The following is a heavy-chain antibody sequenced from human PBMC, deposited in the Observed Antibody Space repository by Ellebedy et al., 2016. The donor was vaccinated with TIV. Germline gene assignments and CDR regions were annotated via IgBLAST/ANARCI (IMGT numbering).Heavy chain of an antibody. CDR2: IRGKPSGGTT. Sequence: PGGSLRLSCTTSGFTFGDYAIIRVRQAPGKGLEWIGFIRGKPSGGTTEYAASVKGRFTISRDDPKSIAYLQMNSLETEDTAVYYCSRDRWGSGYVTRGMDVWGQGTTVTVSS. V-gene: IGHV3-49*04. CDR1: GFTFGDYA. D-gene: IGHD2-15*01. CDR3: SRDRWGSGYVTRGMDV. J-gene: IGHJ6*02.